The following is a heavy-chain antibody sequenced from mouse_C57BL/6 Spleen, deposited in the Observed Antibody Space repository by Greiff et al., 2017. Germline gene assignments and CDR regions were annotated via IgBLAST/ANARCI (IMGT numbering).Heavy chain of an antibody. CDR2: IYPGSGST. J-gene: IGHJ3*01. D-gene: IGHD1-1*01. CDR3: ARGEYYGSRGGFAY. V-gene: IGHV1-55*01. Sequence: QVHVKQPGAELVKPGASVKMSCKASGYTFTSYWITWVKQRPGQGLEWIGDIYPGSGSTNYNEKFKSKATLTVDTSSSTAYMQLSSLTSEDSAVYYCARGEYYGSRGGFAYWGQGTLVTVSA. CDR1: GYTFTSYW.